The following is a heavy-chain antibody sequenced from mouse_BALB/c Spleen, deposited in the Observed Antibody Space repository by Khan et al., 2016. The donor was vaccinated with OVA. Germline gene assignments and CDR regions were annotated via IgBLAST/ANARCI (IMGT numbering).Heavy chain of an antibody. V-gene: IGHV5-12-1*01. D-gene: IGHD2-1*01. CDR1: GFAFGTYA. Sequence: EVELVESGGALVKPGGSLKLSCAASGFAFGTYAMSWVRQTPDKRLEWVATISTGGGSPYYPDTVKGRFTISRDNAKNTLYLQMSSQKSEDTAMYYGARECNYVLYAMDYWGQGTSVTVSS. J-gene: IGHJ4*01. CDR2: ISTGGGSP. CDR3: ARECNYVLYAMDY.